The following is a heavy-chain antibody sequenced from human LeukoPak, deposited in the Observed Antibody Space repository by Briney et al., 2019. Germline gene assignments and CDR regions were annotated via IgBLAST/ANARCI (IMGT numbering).Heavy chain of an antibody. V-gene: IGHV1-69*13. Sequence: SVKVSCKASGGTFSSYAISWVRRAPGQGLEWMGGIIPIFGTPNYAQKFQGRVTITADESTSTAYMELSSLRSEDTAVYYCARAIDCSSTSCYTYYYYMDVWGNGTTVTVSS. CDR2: IIPIFGTP. J-gene: IGHJ6*03. CDR1: GGTFSSYA. D-gene: IGHD2-2*01. CDR3: ARAIDCSSTSCYTYYYYMDV.